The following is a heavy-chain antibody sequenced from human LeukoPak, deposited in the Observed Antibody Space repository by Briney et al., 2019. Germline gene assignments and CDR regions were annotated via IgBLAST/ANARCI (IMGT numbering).Heavy chain of an antibody. CDR3: SRENGAFSPFGY. V-gene: IGHV4-4*02. CDR1: GGSFSGDYY. D-gene: IGHD2-8*01. J-gene: IGHJ4*02. Sequence: SETLSLTCTVSGGSFSGDYYWSWVRQPPGQGLEWIGEVSLSGLTNYNPSLSSRIIMALDTSKNHLSLHLTSVTAADTAVYYCSRENGAFSPFGYWGQGYLVTVLS. CDR2: VSLSGLT.